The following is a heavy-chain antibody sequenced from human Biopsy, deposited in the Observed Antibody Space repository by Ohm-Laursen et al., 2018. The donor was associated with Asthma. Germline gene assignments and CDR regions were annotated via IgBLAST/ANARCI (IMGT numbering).Heavy chain of an antibody. J-gene: IGHJ4*02. CDR2: MYHSGSP. Sequence: SDTLSLTCTVSGGSITSSSYYWGWIRQPPGKGMEWIGSMYHSGSPYYHPSLKSPATISVDTSKNQLSLKMSSVTAADTAVYFCVRQQYSSSWSTFNYWGQGALVTVSS. V-gene: IGHV4-39*01. D-gene: IGHD3-22*01. CDR3: VRQQYSSSWSTFNY. CDR1: GGSITSSSYY.